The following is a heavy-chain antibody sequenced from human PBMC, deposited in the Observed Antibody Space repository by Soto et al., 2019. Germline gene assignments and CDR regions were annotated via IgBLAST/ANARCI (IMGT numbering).Heavy chain of an antibody. J-gene: IGHJ5*02. V-gene: IGHV2-5*02. CDR3: AHKVGGTLFDP. D-gene: IGHD3-16*01. CDR2: IYWDDDK. CDR1: GFSLSTSGVG. Sequence: QITLKESGPTLVKPTQTLTLTCTFSGFSLSTSGVGVGWIRQPPGKALEWLALIYWDDDKRYSPSLKSRLTITKATSKNPVVLTMTNMDPVDTATYYCAHKVGGTLFDPWGQGTLVTVSS.